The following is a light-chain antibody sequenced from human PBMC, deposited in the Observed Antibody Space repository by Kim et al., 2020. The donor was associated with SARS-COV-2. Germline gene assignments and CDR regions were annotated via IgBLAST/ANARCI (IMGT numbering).Light chain of an antibody. CDR3: LKYDNDPWT. CDR2: AAS. J-gene: IGKJ1*01. Sequence: DIQMTQSPSSLSASVGDRVTITCRARQGISNYLAWYQQKPGKVPKVLIYAASTLESGVPARFSGSGFGTDFTLTISGLQPEDVASYYCLKYDNDPWTFGQGTKVDIK. CDR1: QGISNY. V-gene: IGKV1-27*01.